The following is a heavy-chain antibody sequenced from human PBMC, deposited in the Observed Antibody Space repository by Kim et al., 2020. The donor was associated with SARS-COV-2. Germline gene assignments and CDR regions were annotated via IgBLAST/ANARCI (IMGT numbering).Heavy chain of an antibody. V-gene: IGHV3-21*01. CDR2: ISSSSSYI. D-gene: IGHD3-16*02. CDR3: ARDLYDYVWGSYRYTSPFDI. CDR1: GFTFSSYS. J-gene: IGHJ3*02. Sequence: GGSLRLSCAASGFTFSSYSMNWVRQAPGKGLEWVSSISSSSSYIYYADLVKGRFTISRDNAKNSLYLQMNSLRAEDTAVYYCARDLYDYVWGSYRYTSPFDIWGQGTMVTVSS.